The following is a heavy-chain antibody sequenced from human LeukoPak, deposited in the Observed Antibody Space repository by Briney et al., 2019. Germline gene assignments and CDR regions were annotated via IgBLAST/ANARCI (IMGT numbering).Heavy chain of an antibody. CDR3: ARGRGSGWRNYYYYYMDV. Sequence: SETLSLTCAVYGGSFSGYYWSWIRQPPGKGLEWIGEINHSGSTNYNPSLKSRVTISVDTSKNQFSLKLSSATAADTAVYYCARGRGSGWRNYYYYYMDVWGKGTTVTVSS. CDR2: INHSGST. CDR1: GGSFSGYY. J-gene: IGHJ6*03. V-gene: IGHV4-34*01. D-gene: IGHD6-19*01.